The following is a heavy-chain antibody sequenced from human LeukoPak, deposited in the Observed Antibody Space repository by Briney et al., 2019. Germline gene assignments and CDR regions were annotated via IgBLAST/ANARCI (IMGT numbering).Heavy chain of an antibody. CDR2: TKQDGSEK. V-gene: IGHV3-7*01. Sequence: HAGGYLRLSCAASGFTFSSYWMSWVRQAPGKGLEWVANTKQDGSEKYYVDSVKGRFTISRDNAKNSLYLQMNSLRAEDTAVYYCARDPDEGATEDYWGQGTLVTVSS. D-gene: IGHD1-26*01. CDR3: ARDPDEGATEDY. CDR1: GFTFSSYW. J-gene: IGHJ4*02.